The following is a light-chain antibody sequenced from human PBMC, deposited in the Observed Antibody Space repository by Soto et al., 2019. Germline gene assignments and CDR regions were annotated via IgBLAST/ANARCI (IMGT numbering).Light chain of an antibody. J-gene: IGLJ1*01. Sequence: SYELTQPPSVSVSPGQTASITCSGDKLGDKYACWYQQKPGQSPVLVIYQDSKRPSGIPERFSGSNSGNTATLTISGTQAXXXXXXXXQAWDSSTGVFGTGTKLTV. V-gene: IGLV3-1*01. CDR1: KLGDKY. CDR2: QDS. CDR3: QAWDSSTGV.